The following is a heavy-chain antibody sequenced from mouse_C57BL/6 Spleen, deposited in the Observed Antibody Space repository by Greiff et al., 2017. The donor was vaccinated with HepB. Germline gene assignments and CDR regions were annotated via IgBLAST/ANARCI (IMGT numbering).Heavy chain of an antibody. V-gene: IGHV1-82*01. J-gene: IGHJ2*01. Sequence: QVQLKQSGPELVKPGASVKISCKASGYAFSSSWMNWVKQRPGKGLEWIGRIYPGDGDTNYNGKFKGKATLTADKSSSTAYMQLSSLTSEDSAVYFCAIYYYGSRPYFDYWGQGTTLTVSS. CDR2: IYPGDGDT. CDR3: AIYYYGSRPYFDY. D-gene: IGHD1-1*01. CDR1: GYAFSSSW.